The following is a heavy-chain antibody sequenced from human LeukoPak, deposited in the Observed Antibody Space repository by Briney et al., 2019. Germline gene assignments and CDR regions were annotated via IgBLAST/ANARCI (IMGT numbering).Heavy chain of an antibody. CDR3: AKVMTIAVAGHYYYYMDV. V-gene: IGHV3-23*01. J-gene: IGHJ6*03. CDR1: GFTFSSYG. D-gene: IGHD6-19*01. Sequence: GGSLRLSCAASGFTFSSYGMSWVRQDPGKGLEWVSAISGSGGSTYYADSVKGRFTISRDNSKNTLYLQMNSLRAEDTAVYYCAKVMTIAVAGHYYYYMDVWGKGTTVTISS. CDR2: ISGSGGST.